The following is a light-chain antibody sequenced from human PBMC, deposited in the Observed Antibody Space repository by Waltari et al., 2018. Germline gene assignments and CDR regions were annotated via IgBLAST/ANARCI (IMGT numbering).Light chain of an antibody. CDR2: KAS. J-gene: IGKJ4*01. CDR3: QQRNNWPLT. Sequence: DIQMTQSPSTLSASVGDRVTITCRASQSISNWLAWFQQRPGKAPKLLIYKASSLESGVPARFSGRGSGTDFSLTISRLEPEDFAVYYCQQRNNWPLTFGGGTKVEIK. V-gene: IGKV1-5*03. CDR1: QSISNW.